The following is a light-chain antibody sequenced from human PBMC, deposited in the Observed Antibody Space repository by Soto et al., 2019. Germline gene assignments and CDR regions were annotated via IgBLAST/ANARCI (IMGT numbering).Light chain of an antibody. Sequence: EIVLTQSPGTLSLSPGERATLSCRASQTVSSSYLAWYQQKPGQAPRLLIYGESSRATGIPDRFSGSVSGTDFTLTISRLEPEDFAVYYCQQYGSSPRTFGQGTKVEIK. V-gene: IGKV3-20*01. CDR3: QQYGSSPRT. J-gene: IGKJ1*01. CDR1: QTVSSSY. CDR2: GES.